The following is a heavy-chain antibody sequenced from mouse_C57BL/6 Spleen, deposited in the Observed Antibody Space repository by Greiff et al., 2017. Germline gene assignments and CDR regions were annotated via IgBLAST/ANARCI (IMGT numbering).Heavy chain of an antibody. J-gene: IGHJ4*01. V-gene: IGHV5-17*01. Sequence: EVKLVESGGGLVKPGGSLKLSCAASGFTFSDYGMHWVRQAPEKGLEWVAYISSGSSTIYYADTVKGRFTISRDNAKNTLFLKMTSLRSEETAMYYCARGITTVDYCAMDYWGQGTSVTVSS. CDR3: ARGITTVDYCAMDY. CDR1: GFTFSDYG. D-gene: IGHD1-1*01. CDR2: ISSGSSTI.